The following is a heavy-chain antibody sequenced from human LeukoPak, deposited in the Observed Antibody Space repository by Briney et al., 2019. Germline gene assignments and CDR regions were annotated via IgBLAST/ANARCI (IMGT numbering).Heavy chain of an antibody. J-gene: IGHJ4*02. CDR1: GYTFTSYY. V-gene: IGHV1-46*01. D-gene: IGHD6-6*01. CDR2: INPSDGST. CDR3: ATGKYSSSSELYY. Sequence: GASVKVSCKASGYTFTSYYMHWVRQAPGQGLEWMGIINPSDGSTSYAQKFQGRVTMTRDMSTSTVDVELNSLRSEDTAVYYCATGKYSSSSELYYWGQGTLVTVSS.